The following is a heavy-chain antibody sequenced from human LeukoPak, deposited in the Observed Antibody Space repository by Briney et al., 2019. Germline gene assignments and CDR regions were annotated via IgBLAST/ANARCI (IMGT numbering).Heavy chain of an antibody. CDR2: IYIDGKT. CDR3: AREGRYDILTAYYPLNN. CDR1: GFTVSSNF. J-gene: IGHJ4*02. V-gene: IGHV3-66*02. D-gene: IGHD3-9*01. Sequence: PGGSLRLSCAASGFTVSSNFMSWVRLAPGKGLECVSVIYIDGKTFYAESVKGRFTISRDNSKNTLYLQMNSLRPEDTAVYYYAREGRYDILTAYYPLNNWGQGARVTVSS.